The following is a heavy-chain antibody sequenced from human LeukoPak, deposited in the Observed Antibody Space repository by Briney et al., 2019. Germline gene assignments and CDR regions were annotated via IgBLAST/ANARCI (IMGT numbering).Heavy chain of an antibody. Sequence: PSETLSLTCTVSGDSISSYYWSWIRQPPGKGLEWIGYIYYSGSTNYNPSLKSRVTISVDTSKNQFSLKLSSVTAADTAVYYCARHPPLSSSSWYYYYGMDVWGQGTTVTVSS. CDR2: IYYSGST. V-gene: IGHV4-59*08. CDR1: GDSISSYY. D-gene: IGHD6-13*01. J-gene: IGHJ6*02. CDR3: ARHPPLSSSSWYYYYGMDV.